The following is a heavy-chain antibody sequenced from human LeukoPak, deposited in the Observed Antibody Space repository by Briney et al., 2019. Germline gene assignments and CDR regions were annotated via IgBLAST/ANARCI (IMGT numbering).Heavy chain of an antibody. CDR2: ISISGGGT. Sequence: PGGSLRLSCAASGFTFSSYAMSWVRQAPGKGLEWGSTISISGGGTYFADPVKGRFTISRDNSKNTLYLQMNSLRAEDTAVYYCAKGGGYSYDYYFDYWGQGTLVTVSS. CDR3: AKGGGYSYDYYFDY. J-gene: IGHJ4*02. D-gene: IGHD5-18*01. V-gene: IGHV3-23*01. CDR1: GFTFSSYA.